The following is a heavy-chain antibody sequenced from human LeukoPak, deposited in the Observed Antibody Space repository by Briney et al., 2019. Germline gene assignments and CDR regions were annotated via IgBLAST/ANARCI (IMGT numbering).Heavy chain of an antibody. Sequence: GGSLRLSCAASGFTFSSYGMHWVRQAPGKGLEWVAVIWDDGNNKYYADSVKGRVTISRDNSKNTLYLQKNSQRAEDTALYYCARDWRAAGTLDNWGQGTLVTV. D-gene: IGHD6-13*01. V-gene: IGHV3-33*01. CDR2: IWDDGNNK. J-gene: IGHJ4*02. CDR3: ARDWRAAGTLDN. CDR1: GFTFSSYG.